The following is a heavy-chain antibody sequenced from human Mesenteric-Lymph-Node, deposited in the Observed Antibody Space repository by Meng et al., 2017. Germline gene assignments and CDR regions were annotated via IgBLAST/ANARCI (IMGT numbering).Heavy chain of an antibody. CDR3: AHAVNGVASAPDH. Sequence: GESLKISCAASGFTFSSYAMSWVRQAPGKGLEWVSAISGSGGSTYYADSVKGRFTISRDTSKNTLYLQMNRLRADNTAVYYGAHAVNGVASAPDHRGQGTLVAVSS. CDR1: GFTFSSYA. D-gene: IGHD5-12*01. CDR2: ISGSGGST. V-gene: IGHV3-23*01. J-gene: IGHJ4*02.